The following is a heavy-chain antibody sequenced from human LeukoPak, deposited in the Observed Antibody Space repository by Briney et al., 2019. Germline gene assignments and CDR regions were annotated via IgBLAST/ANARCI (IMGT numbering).Heavy chain of an antibody. CDR3: TRGIVGYFDY. CDR1: GGSISSYY. J-gene: IGHJ4*02. D-gene: IGHD2-21*01. Sequence: SETLSLTCTVSGGSISSYYWSWIRQPPGKGLEWIGYIYYSGSTNYNPSLKSRVTTSVDTSKNQFSLKLSSVTAADTAVYYCTRGIVGYFDYWGQGTLVTVSS. V-gene: IGHV4-59*01. CDR2: IYYSGST.